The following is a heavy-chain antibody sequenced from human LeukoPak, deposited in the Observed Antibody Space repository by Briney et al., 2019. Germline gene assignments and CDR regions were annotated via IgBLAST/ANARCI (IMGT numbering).Heavy chain of an antibody. CDR1: GFPFGSRW. V-gene: IGHV3-7*03. CDR2: IKYDGREK. CDR3: AREASDGGYYYYGMDV. J-gene: IGHJ6*02. Sequence: GGSLRLSCTSSGFPFGSRWMHWVRQVPGKGPEWVANIKYDGREKYYVDSVKGRFSISRDNAKNSLYLQMNSLRAEDTAVFYCAREASDGGYYYYGMDVWGQGTTVTVSS. D-gene: IGHD5-24*01.